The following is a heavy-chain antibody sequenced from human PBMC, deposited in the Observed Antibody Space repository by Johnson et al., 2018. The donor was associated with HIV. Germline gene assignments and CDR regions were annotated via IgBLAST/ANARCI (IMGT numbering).Heavy chain of an antibody. CDR1: GFTFSNYG. J-gene: IGHJ3*02. D-gene: IGHD3-9*01. CDR2: ISYDGSNK. V-gene: IGHV3-30*18. CDR3: AKVKYYDILTGDPGAFDI. Sequence: QGQLVESGGGLVKPGGSLRLSCVASGFTFSNYGMHWVRQAPGKGLEWVAVISYDGSNKYYADSVKGRFTISRDNSKRTLYLQMNSLRAEDTAVYYGAKVKYYDILTGDPGAFDIWGQGTMVTVSS.